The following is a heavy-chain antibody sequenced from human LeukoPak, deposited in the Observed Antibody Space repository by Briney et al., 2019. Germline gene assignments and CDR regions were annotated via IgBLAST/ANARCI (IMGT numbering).Heavy chain of an antibody. CDR2: ISTNSRNT. CDR1: GFTYSDYY. Sequence: GGSLRLSGAASGFTYSDYYMRWIRQAPGKGLEWVSYISTNSRNTNYADPVKGRFTISRDNAKNSLHLQMNSLRAEDTAVYFCASYSSPGIAATIDYWGQGTLVTVSS. V-gene: IGHV3-11*06. D-gene: IGHD6-13*01. J-gene: IGHJ4*02. CDR3: ASYSSPGIAATIDY.